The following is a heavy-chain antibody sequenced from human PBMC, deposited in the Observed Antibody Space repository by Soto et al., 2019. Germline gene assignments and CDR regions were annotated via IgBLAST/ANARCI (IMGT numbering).Heavy chain of an antibody. V-gene: IGHV3-48*02. D-gene: IGHD3-10*01. CDR1: GFTLSTYS. J-gene: IGHJ6*02. CDR2: ISGSSNTI. CDR3: ARGFDLQYGMDV. Sequence: EVQLVESGGGLIQRGGSLSLSCAASGFTLSTYSLNWVRQAPRKGLEWLSYISGSSNTIYYADSVKGRFTISSDNAKNSLYLQMNSLRDEDTAVYFCARGFDLQYGMDVWGQGTTVTVSS.